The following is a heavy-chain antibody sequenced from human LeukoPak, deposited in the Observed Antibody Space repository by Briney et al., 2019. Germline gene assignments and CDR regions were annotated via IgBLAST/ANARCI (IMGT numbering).Heavy chain of an antibody. CDR3: ASPGGGPTDY. CDR1: GSSISSGGYY. D-gene: IGHD3-16*01. Sequence: PSETLSLTCTVSGSSISSGGYYWGWIRQPPGKGLEWIGSIYYSGSTYYNPSLKSRVTISVDTSKNQFSLKLSSVTAADTAVYYCASPGGGPTDYWGQGTLVTDSS. J-gene: IGHJ4*02. V-gene: IGHV4-39*01. CDR2: IYYSGST.